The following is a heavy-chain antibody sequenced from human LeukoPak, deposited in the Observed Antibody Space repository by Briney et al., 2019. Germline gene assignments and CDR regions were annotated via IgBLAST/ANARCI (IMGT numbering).Heavy chain of an antibody. D-gene: IGHD3-16*01. Sequence: GGSLRLSCAASGFTFSSYAMSWVRQAPGKGLEWVSAISGSGGSTYYADSVKGRFTISRDNSKNTLYLQMNSLRAEDTAVYYCAKDWVKVQAAEYFQHWGQGTLVTVSS. V-gene: IGHV3-23*01. CDR3: AKDWVKVQAAEYFQH. J-gene: IGHJ1*01. CDR2: ISGSGGST. CDR1: GFTFSSYA.